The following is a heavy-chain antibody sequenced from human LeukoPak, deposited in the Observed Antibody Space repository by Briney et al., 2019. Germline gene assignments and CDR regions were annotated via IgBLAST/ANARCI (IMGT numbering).Heavy chain of an antibody. D-gene: IGHD3-10*01. CDR1: GFTFSNYW. J-gene: IGHJ4*02. CDR3: AKDLHYGSADY. Sequence: HSGGSLRLSCAASGFTFSNYWMHWVRHDPGKGLVWVSFINPDGSTTNYADSVKGRFTISRDNAKNALYLQMNSLRAEDTAVYYCAKDLHYGSADYWGQGTLVTVSS. CDR2: INPDGSTT. V-gene: IGHV3-74*01.